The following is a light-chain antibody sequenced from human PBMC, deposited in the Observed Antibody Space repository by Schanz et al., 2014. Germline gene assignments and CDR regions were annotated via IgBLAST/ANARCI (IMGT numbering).Light chain of an antibody. V-gene: IGKV3-15*01. CDR3: QQTNSFPPWT. J-gene: IGKJ1*01. CDR1: QSVSDN. CDR2: GAS. Sequence: EIVMTQSPATLSVSPGERATLSCRASQSVSDNLAWYQQKPGQAPSLLIYGASTRATGIPARFSGSGSGTEFTLTISSLQPEDFATYYCQQTNSFPPWTFGQGTKVEIK.